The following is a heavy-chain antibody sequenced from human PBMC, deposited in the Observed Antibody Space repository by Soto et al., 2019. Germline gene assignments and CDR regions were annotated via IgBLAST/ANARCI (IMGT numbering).Heavy chain of an antibody. CDR1: GFTFSSYG. J-gene: IGHJ6*02. CDR2: IWYDGSNK. V-gene: IGHV3-33*01. CDR3: ARDQDPVDTPYGMDV. Sequence: QVQLVESGGGVVQPGRSLRLSCAASGFTFSSYGMHWVRQAPGKGLEWVAVIWYDGSNKYYADSVKGRFTISRDNSKNTLYLQMNGLRAEDTAVYYCARDQDPVDTPYGMDVWGQGTTVTVSS. D-gene: IGHD5-18*01.